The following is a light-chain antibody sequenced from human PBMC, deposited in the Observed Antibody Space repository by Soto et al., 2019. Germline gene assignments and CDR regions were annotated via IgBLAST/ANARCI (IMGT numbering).Light chain of an antibody. Sequence: DIQMTQSPSTLSGSVGDRVTITCRASQTISSWLAWYQQKPGKAPKLLIYKASTLKSGVPSRFSGSGSGTEFTLTISSLQPEDFATYYCQQSYSTLSWTFGQGTRLEIK. CDR3: QQSYSTLSWT. CDR2: KAS. CDR1: QTISSW. J-gene: IGKJ5*01. V-gene: IGKV1-5*03.